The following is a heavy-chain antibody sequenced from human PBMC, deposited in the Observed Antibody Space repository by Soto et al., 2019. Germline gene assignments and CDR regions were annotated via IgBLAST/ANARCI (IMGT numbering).Heavy chain of an antibody. Sequence: EVQLVESGGGLVQPGGSLRLSCAASGFTFSSYWMHWVRQAPGKGLVWVSHIDSDGSSTNYADSVKGRFTISRDNAKTTLYLQMNSLRAEGTAVYYCARGWVQLWPFDYWGQGTLVTVSS. CDR3: ARGWVQLWPFDY. CDR2: IDSDGSST. V-gene: IGHV3-74*01. CDR1: GFTFSSYW. J-gene: IGHJ4*02. D-gene: IGHD5-18*01.